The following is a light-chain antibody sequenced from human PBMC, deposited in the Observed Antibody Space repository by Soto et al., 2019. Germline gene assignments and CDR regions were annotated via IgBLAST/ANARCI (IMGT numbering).Light chain of an antibody. V-gene: IGLV2-14*01. CDR1: SSDVGGYNY. CDR3: SSYTTSNTLV. CDR2: EVS. J-gene: IGLJ1*01. Sequence: QSALTQSASVSGSPGQSITISCTGTSSDVGGYNYVSWYQQHPGKAPKLMIYEVSNRPSGVSNRFSGSKSGNTASLTISGLQAEDEADYYCSSYTTSNTLVFGTGTKGTVL.